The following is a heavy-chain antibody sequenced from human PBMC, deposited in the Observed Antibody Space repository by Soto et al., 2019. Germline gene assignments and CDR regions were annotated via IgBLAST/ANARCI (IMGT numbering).Heavy chain of an antibody. CDR1: GGSIRSGSYY. V-gene: IGHV4-39*01. J-gene: IGHJ6*02. CDR3: ARLPAEGVFAGGGLDV. Sequence: SETLSLTCVVSGGSIRSGSYYWGWIRQPPGKGLEWIGSVYYSGLTHYTPSLKSRVIIYVDTSKNQLSLNVRSVTAADTAVYYCARLPAEGVFAGGGLDVWGQGTTVTVSS. D-gene: IGHD2-8*01. CDR2: VYYSGLT.